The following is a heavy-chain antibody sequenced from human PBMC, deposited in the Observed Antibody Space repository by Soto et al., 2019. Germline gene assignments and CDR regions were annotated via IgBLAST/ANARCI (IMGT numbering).Heavy chain of an antibody. D-gene: IGHD6-13*01. CDR1: AGTLSAYC. Sequence: QTLPDRWGGSAGTLSAYCSRLIRHPLGKGLEWIGEMNPRRSTNYNPSLTSRVTLSVDRSKNQFALNLSSVTAADTSVYYCALWDWSSSRPYSDHYGMEVWVRGRTV. J-gene: IGHJ6*02. CDR3: ALWDWSSSRPYSDHYGMEV. V-gene: IGHV4-34*08. CDR2: MNPRRST.